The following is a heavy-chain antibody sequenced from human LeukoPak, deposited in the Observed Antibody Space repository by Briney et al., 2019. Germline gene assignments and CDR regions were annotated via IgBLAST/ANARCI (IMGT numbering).Heavy chain of an antibody. CDR1: GGSIRGYY. J-gene: IGHJ6*03. V-gene: IGHV4-59*01. Sequence: KSSETLSLTCTVSGGSIRGYYWSWIRQPPGKGLEWIGYIYSSGSTNYNPSLKIRVNMSVDTSKNQFSLKVSSVTAADTAVYYCARVFDSGSQAYFYYMDVWGKGTTVTISS. D-gene: IGHD3-10*01. CDR2: IYSSGST. CDR3: ARVFDSGSQAYFYYMDV.